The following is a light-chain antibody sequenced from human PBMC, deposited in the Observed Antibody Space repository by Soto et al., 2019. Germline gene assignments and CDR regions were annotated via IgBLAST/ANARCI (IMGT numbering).Light chain of an antibody. CDR2: AAS. Sequence: DIPMTQSPSSLSASVGDRVTITCRASQSISSYLNWYQQKPGKAPKLLIYAASSLQSGVPSRFIGSGSWTDFNLSISTPQPEDFGTYYWQQGYCTPDSFGQGTKLEIK. J-gene: IGKJ2*01. CDR1: QSISSY. CDR3: QQGYCTPDS. V-gene: IGKV1-39*01.